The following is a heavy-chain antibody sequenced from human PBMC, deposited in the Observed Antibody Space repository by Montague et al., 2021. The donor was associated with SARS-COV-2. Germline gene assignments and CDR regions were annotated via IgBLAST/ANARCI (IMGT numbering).Heavy chain of an antibody. V-gene: IGHV4-34*01. CDR3: ARGTRVVGITPGFRW. CDR2: IDHTGDT. J-gene: IGHJ4*02. Sequence: SETLSLNCAVSGGSFHIFSWGWIRQSPGKGLEWIGEIDHTGDTKYNPSLKSRVTISVDKSKNQFSLNVTSMTAADTAMYYCARGTRVVGITPGFRWWGQGTQVAVSS. CDR1: GGSFHIFS. D-gene: IGHD3-22*01.